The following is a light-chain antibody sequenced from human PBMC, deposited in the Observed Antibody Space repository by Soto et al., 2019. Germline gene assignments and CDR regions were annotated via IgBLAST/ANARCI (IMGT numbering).Light chain of an antibody. CDR3: QSYDSTLSARYV. V-gene: IGLV1-40*01. J-gene: IGLJ1*01. CDR2: GNI. CDR1: SSNIGAGYD. Sequence: QSVPTQPPSVSGAPGQRVTISCTVSSSNIGAGYDVHWYQQRPGTAPKLLIFGNINRPSGVPDRFSGSKSGTSASLAITGLQAEDEGDYYCQSYDSTLSARYVFGTGTKVTLL.